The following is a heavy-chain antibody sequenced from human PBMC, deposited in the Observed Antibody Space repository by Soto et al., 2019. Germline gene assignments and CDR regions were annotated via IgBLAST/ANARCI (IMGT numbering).Heavy chain of an antibody. CDR3: ARYSGDYRLHDAFDI. Sequence: SETLSLTCAVSGGSISATNWWHWVRQPPGKGLEWIAKIYHSGSSHSNPSLQSRVTISIDKSKNQFSLNLRSVTAADTAVYYCARYSGDYRLHDAFDIWGRGTMVTGSS. CDR1: GGSISATNW. D-gene: IGHD4-17*01. J-gene: IGHJ3*02. CDR2: IYHSGSS. V-gene: IGHV4-4*02.